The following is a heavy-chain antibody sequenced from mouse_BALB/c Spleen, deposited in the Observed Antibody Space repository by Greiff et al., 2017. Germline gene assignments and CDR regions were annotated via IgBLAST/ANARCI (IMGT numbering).Heavy chain of an antibody. Sequence: QVQPQQSGAGLVEPGASAKMSCKALCFTFTTYPIEWVTQNPGKSLEWIGNFHHYNDDTKHNEKFKGKDKLTEEKYSSTVYMELSRLTSEDSAVYYSARLGYYAMDYWGQGTSVTVSA. CDR1: CFTFTTYP. CDR2: FHHYNDDT. V-gene: IGHV1-47*01. D-gene: IGHD4-1*01. J-gene: IGHJ4*01. CDR3: ARLGYYAMDY.